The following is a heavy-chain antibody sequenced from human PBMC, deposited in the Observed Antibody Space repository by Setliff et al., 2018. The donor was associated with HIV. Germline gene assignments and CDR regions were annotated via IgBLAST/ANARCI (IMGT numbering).Heavy chain of an antibody. J-gene: IGHJ5*02. V-gene: IGHV1-46*01. CDR3: ARPAPNYNFWSGYSFWFDP. CDR1: GYTFTNYA. Sequence: GASVKVSCKASGYTFTNYAMNWVRQAPGQGLEWMGIINRSGGTTNYAQKFQGRVTMTRDTSTSTAYMELRSLRSDDTAVYYCARPAPNYNFWSGYSFWFDPWGQGTLVTVSS. D-gene: IGHD3-3*01. CDR2: INRSGGTT.